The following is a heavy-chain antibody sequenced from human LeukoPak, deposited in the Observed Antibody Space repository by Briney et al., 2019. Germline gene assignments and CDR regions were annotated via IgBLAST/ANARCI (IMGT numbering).Heavy chain of an antibody. Sequence: PGGSLRLSCTASGFTFRRYSFNWVRQAPGKGLEWVSTISSGSDYIHYADSVRGRFTISRDNAENSLYLQMNSLRAEDTAVYYCTRDLSLAAPQGFDYWGQGTLVTVSS. CDR1: GFTFRRYS. CDR3: TRDLSLAAPQGFDY. V-gene: IGHV3-21*01. D-gene: IGHD6-6*01. CDR2: ISSGSDYI. J-gene: IGHJ4*02.